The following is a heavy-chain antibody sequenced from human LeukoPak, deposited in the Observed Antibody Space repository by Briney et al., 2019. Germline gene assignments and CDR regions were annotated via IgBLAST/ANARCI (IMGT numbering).Heavy chain of an antibody. J-gene: IGHJ4*02. D-gene: IGHD4-17*01. CDR3: TRDAYGDYAPDYFDY. CDR1: GYTFTSYG. Sequence: GASVKVSCKASGYTFTSYGISWVRQAPGQGLEWMGWISAYNGNTNYARKLQGRVTMTTDTSTSTADMELRSLRSDDTAVYYATRDAYGDYAPDYFDYGGQGPLVTVS. V-gene: IGHV1-18*01. CDR2: ISAYNGNT.